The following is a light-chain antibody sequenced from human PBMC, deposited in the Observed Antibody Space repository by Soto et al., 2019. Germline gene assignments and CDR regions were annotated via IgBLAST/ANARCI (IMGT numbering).Light chain of an antibody. J-gene: IGKJ5*01. CDR2: DTS. V-gene: IGKV3-20*01. CDR3: QHYVTSSIT. CDR1: QTLSNSF. Sequence: EIVLTLSAGALSLSPGERATLSCKASQTLSNSFIAWYQQKPGQAPRLLIYDTSSRATGVPDRYSASGSGTDFTLTISRLEPEDFAVYYCQHYVTSSITFGQGTLLENK.